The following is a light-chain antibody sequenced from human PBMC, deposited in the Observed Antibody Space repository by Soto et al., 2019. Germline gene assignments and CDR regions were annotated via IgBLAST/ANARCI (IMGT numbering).Light chain of an antibody. J-gene: IGKJ4*01. CDR2: AAS. V-gene: IGKV1-9*01. Sequence: DIHLTQSPSFLSASVGDRVTITCRASQGISSFLAWYQQKPGKAPKLLIYAASTLQSGVPSRFSGSGSGTESTLTISSLRPEDFATYDVQQLNTSPLTFGGGTKVEIK. CDR1: QGISSF. CDR3: QQLNTSPLT.